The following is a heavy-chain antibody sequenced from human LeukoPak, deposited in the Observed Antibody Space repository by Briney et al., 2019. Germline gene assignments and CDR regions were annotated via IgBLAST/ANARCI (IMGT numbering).Heavy chain of an antibody. CDR2: IIPIFGTA. CDR1: GYTFTSYA. CDR3: ARDQGSGNWNPYNWFDP. J-gene: IGHJ5*02. V-gene: IGHV1-69*13. Sequence: SVKVSCKASGYTFTSYAMNWVRQAPGQGLEWMGGIIPIFGTANYAQKFQGRVTITADESTSTAYMELSSLRSEDTAVYYCARDQGSGNWNPYNWFDPWGQGTLVTVSS. D-gene: IGHD1-20*01.